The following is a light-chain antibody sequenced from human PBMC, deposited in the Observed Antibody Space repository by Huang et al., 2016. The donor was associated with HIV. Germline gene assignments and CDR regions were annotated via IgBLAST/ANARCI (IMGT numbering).Light chain of an antibody. Sequence: IQMTQSPSTLSAFVGDRITITCRASQSISDWLVWYQKRPGKAPYLLIYKASNLDDWVLSMFSGSRAWTEFTLTVNNLQPDDSATYYCQQYSSYSSLTFGQGTRVEI. V-gene: IGKV1-5*03. J-gene: IGKJ1*01. CDR3: QQYSSYSSLT. CDR1: QSISDW. CDR2: KAS.